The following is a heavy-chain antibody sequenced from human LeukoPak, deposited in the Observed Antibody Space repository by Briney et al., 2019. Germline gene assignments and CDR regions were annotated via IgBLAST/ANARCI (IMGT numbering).Heavy chain of an antibody. CDR3: ARGVSSSSPYFDY. CDR2: INHSGST. D-gene: IGHD6-19*01. V-gene: IGHV4-34*01. J-gene: IGHJ4*02. Sequence: SETLSLTCAVYGGSFSGYYWSWIRQPPGKGLEWIGEINHSGSTNYNPSLKSRVAISVDTSKNQFSLKLSSATAADTAVYYCARGVSSSSPYFDYWGQGTLVTVSS. CDR1: GGSFSGYY.